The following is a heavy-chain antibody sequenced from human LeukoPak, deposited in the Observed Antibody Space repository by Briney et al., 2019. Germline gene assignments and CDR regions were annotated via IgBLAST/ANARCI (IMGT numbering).Heavy chain of an antibody. CDR3: ARTPPPGATAYGIVDS. J-gene: IGHJ5*01. D-gene: IGHD3-10*01. Sequence: SETLSLTCAVSGGSISSGGYSWSWIRQPPGKGLEWIGEINHSGSTNYNPSLKSRVNISVDTSKNQFSLKLRFVTTADTAVYYCARTPPPGATAYGIVDSWGQGTLVTVSS. CDR2: INHSGST. CDR1: GGSISSGGYS. V-gene: IGHV4-30-2*01.